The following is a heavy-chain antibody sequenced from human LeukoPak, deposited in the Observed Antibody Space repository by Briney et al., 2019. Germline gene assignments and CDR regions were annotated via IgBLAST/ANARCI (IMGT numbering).Heavy chain of an antibody. V-gene: IGHV4-59*11. CDR1: GGSLSSQY. CDR2: IYYRGST. CDR3: ARDIISEYSKSHSHFDP. D-gene: IGHD5-18*01. J-gene: IGHJ5*02. Sequence: SETLSLTCTVSGGSLSSQYWSWIRQPPGKGLKWIGYIYYRGSTSYNPSLKSRVTISVDTSKNQCSLRLNSVTAADTAVYYCARDIISEYSKSHSHFDPWGQGTLVTVSS.